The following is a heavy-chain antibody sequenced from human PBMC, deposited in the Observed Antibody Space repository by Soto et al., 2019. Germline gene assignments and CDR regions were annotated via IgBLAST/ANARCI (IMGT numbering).Heavy chain of an antibody. V-gene: IGHV4-31*01. Sequence: QVQLQDSSPGLVKPSQTLSLTCTVSGGSISSGGYYWSWIRRHPGKVLEWIGYIYNSGSTYYNPSLNGPVTISIDTSTRQFSLQPSSVTAAYTAVYYLARVPGHWGQGTLVTDYS. J-gene: IGHJ4*02. CDR3: ARVPGH. CDR1: GGSISSGGYY. CDR2: IYNSGST.